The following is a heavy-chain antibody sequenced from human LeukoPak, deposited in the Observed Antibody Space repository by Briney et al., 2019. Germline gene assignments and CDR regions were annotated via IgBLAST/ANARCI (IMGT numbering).Heavy chain of an antibody. J-gene: IGHJ6*03. Sequence: SETLFLTCTIPGYSISSGYYWGWIRQPPGKGLVWIGSIYHSGSTYYNPSLKSRVTISVDTSKNQFSLKLSSVTAADTAVYYCARVSPGHYYYYYMDVWGKGTTVTVSS. CDR2: IYHSGST. CDR1: GYSISSGYY. CDR3: ARVSPGHYYYYYMDV. D-gene: IGHD7-27*01. V-gene: IGHV4-38-2*02.